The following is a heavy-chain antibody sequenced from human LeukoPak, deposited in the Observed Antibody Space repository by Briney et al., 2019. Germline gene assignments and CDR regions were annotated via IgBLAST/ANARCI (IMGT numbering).Heavy chain of an antibody. D-gene: IGHD6-19*01. V-gene: IGHV3-33*01. CDR1: GFTLSSYG. Sequence: GGSLRLSCAASGFTLSSYGMPWVRQAPGKGLEWVAVIWYDGSNKYYADSVKGRFTISRDNSKNTLYLQMNSLRAEDTAVYYCARGGAVAAPTYYWGQGTLVTVSS. CDR2: IWYDGSNK. CDR3: ARGGAVAAPTYY. J-gene: IGHJ4*02.